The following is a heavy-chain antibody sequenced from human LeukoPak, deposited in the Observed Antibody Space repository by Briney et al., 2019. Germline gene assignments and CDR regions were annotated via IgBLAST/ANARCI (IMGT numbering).Heavy chain of an antibody. D-gene: IGHD2-21*01. CDR3: AKDRGDGRYYYGMDV. V-gene: IGHV3-23*01. J-gene: IGHJ6*02. Sequence: GGSLRLSCAVSGVTFSSYAMSWVRQAPGKGLEWVSAISGSGGSTYYADSVKGRFTISRDNSKNTLYLQMNSLRAEDTAVYYCAKDRGDGRYYYGMDVWGQGTTVTVSS. CDR1: GVTFSSYA. CDR2: ISGSGGST.